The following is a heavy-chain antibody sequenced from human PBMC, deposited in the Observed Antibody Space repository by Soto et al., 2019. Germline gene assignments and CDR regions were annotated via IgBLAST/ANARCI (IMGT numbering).Heavy chain of an antibody. D-gene: IGHD1-26*01. J-gene: IGHJ4*02. CDR3: ARTLVGATPADY. V-gene: IGHV1-3*01. Sequence: QVQLVQSGAEVKKPGASMKVSCKASGYTFTSYAMHWVRQAPGQRLEWMGWINAGNGNTKYSQKFQGRVTITRDTSASTAYMELSSLRSEDTAVYYCARTLVGATPADYWGQGTLVTVSS. CDR2: INAGNGNT. CDR1: GYTFTSYA.